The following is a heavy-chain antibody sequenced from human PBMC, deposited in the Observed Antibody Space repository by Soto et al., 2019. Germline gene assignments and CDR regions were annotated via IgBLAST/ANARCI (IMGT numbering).Heavy chain of an antibody. V-gene: IGHV1-8*02. J-gene: IGHJ4*02. CDR1: GHTFTNYD. CDR3: ARNLYNTGSFDH. D-gene: IGHD3-10*01. Sequence: QVQLVQSGAEVKKPGASVKVSCKASGHTFTNYDINWVRQATGQGLEWVGWMTPISGDTGYAQNFQGRVTMTRDTPRSTAYLELSSLTSEDTAVYYCARNLYNTGSFDHWGQGTLVTVSS. CDR2: MTPISGDT.